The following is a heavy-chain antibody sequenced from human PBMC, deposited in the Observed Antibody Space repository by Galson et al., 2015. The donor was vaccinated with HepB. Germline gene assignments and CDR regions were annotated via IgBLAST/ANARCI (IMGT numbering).Heavy chain of an antibody. CDR3: ARERYYFDL. J-gene: IGHJ2*01. CDR2: TYYRSKWEN. CDR1: GDSVSSNRDT. Sequence: CAISGDSVSSNRDTWNWIRQSPSRGLEWLGRTYYRSKWENDYAASVKSRITINPDTSKNHFSLQLNSVTPEDTAVYYCARERYYFDLWVRGTLVTVSS. D-gene: IGHD2-15*01. V-gene: IGHV6-1*01.